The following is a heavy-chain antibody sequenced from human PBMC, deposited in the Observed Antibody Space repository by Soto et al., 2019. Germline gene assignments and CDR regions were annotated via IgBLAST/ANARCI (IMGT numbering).Heavy chain of an antibody. CDR3: AQPSGLATAGSAFDY. J-gene: IGHJ4*02. D-gene: IGHD6-13*01. CDR2: ISGSGGNT. Sequence: EVQLLQSGGGLVQPGGSLRLSCSTSGFTFNNYAMSWVRQAPGKGLEWVSTISGSGGNTFYADSVKGRFTISRDNSKNTVSLQMNSLRAEDTAVYYCAQPSGLATAGSAFDYWGRGTLVTVSS. CDR1: GFTFNNYA. V-gene: IGHV3-23*01.